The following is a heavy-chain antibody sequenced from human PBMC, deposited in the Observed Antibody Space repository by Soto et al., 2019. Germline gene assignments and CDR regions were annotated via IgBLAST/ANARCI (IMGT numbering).Heavy chain of an antibody. V-gene: IGHV4-4*07. CDR3: VRASMPKAHFDS. CDR2: MHTSGST. CDR1: GGSIRGYY. J-gene: IGHJ4*02. D-gene: IGHD2-2*01. Sequence: QMQLQESGPGLVKPSETLSLTCTVSGGSIRGYYWSXIRQSAGLGLEWIGRMHTSGSTNYNPSLKSRVTISVDMSKNQSSLKLTSVTAADTALYYCVRASMPKAHFDSLGQGTLVTVSS.